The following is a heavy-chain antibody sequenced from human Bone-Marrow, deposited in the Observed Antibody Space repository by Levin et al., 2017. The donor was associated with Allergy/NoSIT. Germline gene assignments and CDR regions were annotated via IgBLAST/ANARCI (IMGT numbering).Heavy chain of an antibody. D-gene: IGHD2-21*01. J-gene: IGHJ4*02. CDR1: GFTFNTYW. Sequence: PGGSLRLSCAASGFTFNTYWMHWVRQVPGKGLEWVSRIDTEGSSTSYAGSVRGRFTISRDNAKNTLYLQMNRLRAEDTAVYYCARDYWGYYYFDYWGQGTLVTVSS. CDR2: IDTEGSST. V-gene: IGHV3-74*01. CDR3: ARDYWGYYYFDY.